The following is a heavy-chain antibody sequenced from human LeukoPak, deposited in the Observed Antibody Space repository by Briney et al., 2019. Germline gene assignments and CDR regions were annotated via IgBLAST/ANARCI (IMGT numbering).Heavy chain of an antibody. V-gene: IGHV7-4-1*02. Sequence: ASVTVSSMASGYTFTTYALCWVRQTPGQGLGWMGWINTNTGNPTYAQGFTARFVFSFNTSVSTAYQQISSLETEDTAGYYCARDSGSGSVDHWGQGTLVTVSS. CDR2: INTNTGNP. D-gene: IGHD1-26*01. CDR3: ARDSGSGSVDH. J-gene: IGHJ4*02. CDR1: GYTFTTYA.